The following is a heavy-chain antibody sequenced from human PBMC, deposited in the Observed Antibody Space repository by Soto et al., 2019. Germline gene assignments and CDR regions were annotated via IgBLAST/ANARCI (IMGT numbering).Heavy chain of an antibody. Sequence: KVSCKASGGTFSSYTISWVRQAPGQGLEWMGRIIPILGIANYAQKFQGRVTITADKSTSTAYMELSSLRSEDTAVYYCATLPQTYYDILTGYPRHYYYYYGMDVWGQGTTVTVSS. V-gene: IGHV1-69*02. CDR3: ATLPQTYYDILTGYPRHYYYYYGMDV. J-gene: IGHJ6*02. CDR1: GGTFSSYT. D-gene: IGHD3-9*01. CDR2: IIPILGIA.